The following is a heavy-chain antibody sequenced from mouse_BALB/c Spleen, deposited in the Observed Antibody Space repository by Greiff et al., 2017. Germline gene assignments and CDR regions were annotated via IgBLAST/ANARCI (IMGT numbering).Heavy chain of an antibody. CDR2: INPSNGGT. CDR3: TRYDYEGLAY. V-gene: IGHV1S81*02. CDR1: GYTFTSYY. Sequence: VQLQQSGAELVKPGASVTLSCKASGYTFTSYYMYWVKQRPGQGLEWIGGINPSNGGTNFNEKFKSKATLTVDKSSSTAYMQLSSLTSEDSAVYYCTRYDYEGLAYWGQGTLVTVSA. D-gene: IGHD2-4*01. J-gene: IGHJ3*01.